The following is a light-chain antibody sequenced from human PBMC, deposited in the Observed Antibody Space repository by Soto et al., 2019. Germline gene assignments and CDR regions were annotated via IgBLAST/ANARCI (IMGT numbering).Light chain of an antibody. Sequence: EMVMTQSPGTLSLSTGESATLSCRATQRGSGSIAWSQQKPGQAPRLLIYSASTRATGIPARFSGSGSGTEFTLTISSLQSEDFAVYDCQQYRNWPSWTFGQGTKVDNK. CDR3: QQYRNWPSWT. V-gene: IGKV3D-15*01. J-gene: IGKJ1*01. CDR2: SAS. CDR1: QRGSGS.